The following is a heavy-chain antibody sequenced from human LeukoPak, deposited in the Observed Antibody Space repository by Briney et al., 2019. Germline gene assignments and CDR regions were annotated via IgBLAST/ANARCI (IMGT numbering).Heavy chain of an antibody. CDR3: ARGQTSGSYLATFDY. CDR1: GGTFSSYA. D-gene: IGHD3-10*01. Sequence: ASVKVSCKASGGTFSSYAISWVRQAPGQGLEWMGGIIPIFGTANYAQKFQGRVTITADESTSTAYMELSSLRSEDTAVYYCARGQTSGSYLATFDYWGREPWSPSPQ. CDR2: IIPIFGTA. J-gene: IGHJ4*02. V-gene: IGHV1-69*13.